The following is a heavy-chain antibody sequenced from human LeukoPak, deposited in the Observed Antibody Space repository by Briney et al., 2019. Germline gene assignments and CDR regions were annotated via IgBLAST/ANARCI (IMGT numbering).Heavy chain of an antibody. V-gene: IGHV4-59*01. CDR3: ARDRGGYYYYYMDV. D-gene: IGHD3-16*01. CDR2: IYYSGST. Sequence: SETLSLTCTVSGGSISSYYWSWIRQPPGKGLEWTGYIYYSGSTNYNPSLKSRVTISVDTSKNQFSLKLSSVTAADTAVYYCARDRGGYYYYYMDVWGKGTTVTISS. CDR1: GGSISSYY. J-gene: IGHJ6*03.